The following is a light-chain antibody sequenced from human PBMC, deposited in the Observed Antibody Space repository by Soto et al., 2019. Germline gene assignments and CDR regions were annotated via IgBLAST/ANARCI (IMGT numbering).Light chain of an antibody. CDR3: CSYTNIDTHVV. V-gene: IGLV2-14*01. J-gene: IGLJ2*01. CDR1: RSDVGGYNF. Sequence: QSALTQPASVSGSPGQSITISCTGTRSDVGGYNFVSWYQQHPGKAPKLIIYDINNRPSRVSDRFFGSKSGNTASLTISGLQADDEAAYYCCSYTNIDTHVVFSGGTKLTVL. CDR2: DIN.